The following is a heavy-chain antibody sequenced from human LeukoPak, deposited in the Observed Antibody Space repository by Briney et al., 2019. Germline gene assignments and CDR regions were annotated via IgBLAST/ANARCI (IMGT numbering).Heavy chain of an antibody. Sequence: GGSLRLSCAASGFTFSSYWMHWVRQAPGKGLVWVSRINSDGSSTSYADSVKGRFTISRDNSKNTLYLQMNSLRAEDTAVYYCAREGGGTTPYYYYYGMDVWGQGTTVTVSS. D-gene: IGHD4-11*01. CDR1: GFTFSSYW. V-gene: IGHV3-74*01. CDR3: AREGGGTTPYYYYYGMDV. CDR2: INSDGSST. J-gene: IGHJ6*02.